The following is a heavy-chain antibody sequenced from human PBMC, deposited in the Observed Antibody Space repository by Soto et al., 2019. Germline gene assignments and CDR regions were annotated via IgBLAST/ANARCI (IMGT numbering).Heavy chain of an antibody. Sequence: QITLKESGPTLVKPTQTLTLTCTFSGFSLTTSGVGVGWIRQPPGKALEWLALIYWDDDKRYSPSLKNRLSITKSTAKNQVVLTMTNMEAVDTATYFCADRWNSWHFGSWGQGTLVTVSS. D-gene: IGHD6-13*01. CDR1: GFSLTTSGVG. V-gene: IGHV2-5*02. CDR3: ADRWNSWHFGS. CDR2: IYWDDDK. J-gene: IGHJ4*02.